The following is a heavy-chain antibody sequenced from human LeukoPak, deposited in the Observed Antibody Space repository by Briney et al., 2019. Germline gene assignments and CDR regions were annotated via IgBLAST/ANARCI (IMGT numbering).Heavy chain of an antibody. CDR1: GYTFTSNY. J-gene: IGHJ4*02. CDR2: INPSGGST. CDR3: AREVSLRQQLELLPLSF. Sequence: APVKVSCKTAGYTFTSNYIHWLRQAPGQGLEWVGMINPSGGSTTYAQRFQGRVTMTRDTSTSTVYMELSSLRSKDTAVYYCAREVSLRQQLELLPLSFWGQGTLVTVSS. V-gene: IGHV1-46*01. D-gene: IGHD1-1*01.